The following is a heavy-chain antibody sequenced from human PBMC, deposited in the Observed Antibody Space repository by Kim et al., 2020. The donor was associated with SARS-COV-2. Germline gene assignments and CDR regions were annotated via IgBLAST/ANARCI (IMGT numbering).Heavy chain of an antibody. Sequence: SRVTISVHTSKNQFSLKLSSVTAADTAVYYCARRYCSGGSCYYEDWYFDRWGRGTLVTVSS. J-gene: IGHJ2*01. V-gene: IGHV4-59*01. D-gene: IGHD2-15*01. CDR3: ARRYCSGGSCYYEDWYFDR.